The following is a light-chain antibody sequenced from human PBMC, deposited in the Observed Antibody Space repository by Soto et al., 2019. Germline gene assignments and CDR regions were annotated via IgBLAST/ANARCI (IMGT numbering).Light chain of an antibody. V-gene: IGKV3-11*01. CDR2: EAS. Sequence: TQSPSSLSASVGDRLTIACRATQDINVYLSWYQQKPGQAPGLLIYEASTRATGIPARFSGSGSGTDFTLTISSLEPEDFAVYYCQQHANWPLTFGGGTKVDIK. CDR3: QQHANWPLT. J-gene: IGKJ4*01. CDR1: QDINVY.